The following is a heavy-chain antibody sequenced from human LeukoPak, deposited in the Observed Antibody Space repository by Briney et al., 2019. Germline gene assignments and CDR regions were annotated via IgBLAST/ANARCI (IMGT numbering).Heavy chain of an antibody. CDR2: IKQDGSEK. D-gene: IGHD6-13*01. V-gene: IGHV3-7*01. Sequence: PGGSLRLSCAASGFTFSSYAMSWVRQAPGKGLEWVANIKQDGSEKYYVDSVKGRFTISRDNAMNSLYLQMNSLRAEDTAVYYCAREAAAGLDYWGQGTLVTVSS. CDR1: GFTFSSYA. CDR3: AREAAAGLDY. J-gene: IGHJ4*02.